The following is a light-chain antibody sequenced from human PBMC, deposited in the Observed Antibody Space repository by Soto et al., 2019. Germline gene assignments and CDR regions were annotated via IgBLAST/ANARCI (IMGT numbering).Light chain of an antibody. CDR3: QQSYSTPIS. Sequence: QETQRPDERRAGVGGRVTRTRQASQSIASYLNWYQQKPGKAPKFLIYAASTLQGGVPSRFSGSGSGTDLTLTISSLQPEDFATYFCQQSYSTPISVGEGTRLEIK. J-gene: IGKJ5*01. V-gene: IGKV1-39*01. CDR1: QSIASY. CDR2: AAS.